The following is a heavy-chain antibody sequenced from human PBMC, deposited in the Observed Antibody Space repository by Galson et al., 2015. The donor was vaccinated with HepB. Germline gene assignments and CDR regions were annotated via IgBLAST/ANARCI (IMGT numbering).Heavy chain of an antibody. CDR1: GFTFSSYS. D-gene: IGHD1-26*01. Sequence: SLRLSCAASGFTFSSYSMNWVRQAPGKGLEWVSSISSSSSYIYYADSVKGRFTISRDNAKNSLYLQMNSLRAEDTAVYYCARGDSGSYYGPFDYWGQGTLVTVSS. CDR2: ISSSSSYI. J-gene: IGHJ4*02. V-gene: IGHV3-21*01. CDR3: ARGDSGSYYGPFDY.